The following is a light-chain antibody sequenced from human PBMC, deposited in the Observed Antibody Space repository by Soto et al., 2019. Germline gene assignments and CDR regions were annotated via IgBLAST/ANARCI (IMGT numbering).Light chain of an antibody. CDR3: QQRRNWPLT. J-gene: IGKJ4*01. Sequence: EIVLTQSPATLSLSPGEGATLSCRASQSVSSYLAWYQQKPGQAHRLLIYDASNRATGIPARFSGSGSGTDFTLTISSLEPEDFAIYYCQQRRNWPLTFGGGTKVEIK. CDR2: DAS. V-gene: IGKV3-11*01. CDR1: QSVSSY.